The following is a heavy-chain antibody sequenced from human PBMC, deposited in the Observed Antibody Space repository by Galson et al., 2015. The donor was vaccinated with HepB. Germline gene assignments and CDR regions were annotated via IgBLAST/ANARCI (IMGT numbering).Heavy chain of an antibody. CDR2: INPNSGGT. V-gene: IGHV1-2*02. J-gene: IGHJ6*02. CDR3: ARGDYGDAGYYGMDV. CDR1: GYTFTGYY. D-gene: IGHD4-17*01. Sequence: SVKVSCKASGYTFTGYYMHWVRQAPGQGLEWMGWINPNSGGTNYAQKFQGRVTMTRDTSISTAYMELSRLRSDDTAVYYCARGDYGDAGYYGMDVWGQGTTVTVSS.